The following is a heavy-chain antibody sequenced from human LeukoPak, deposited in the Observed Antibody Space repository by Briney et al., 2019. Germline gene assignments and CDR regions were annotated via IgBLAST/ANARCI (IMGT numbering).Heavy chain of an antibody. Sequence: SSETLSLTCTVSGGFSGSGNDYWSWIRQPAGKGLECLGHIYTSGSTNYNPSLKSRVTISVDTSMNQFSLKLSSVTAADTAVYYCARDRYSYGSYYYSYYMDVWGKGTAVTVSS. CDR1: GGFSGSGNDY. CDR2: IYTSGST. V-gene: IGHV4-61*09. CDR3: ARDRYSYGSYYYSYYMDV. J-gene: IGHJ6*03. D-gene: IGHD5-18*01.